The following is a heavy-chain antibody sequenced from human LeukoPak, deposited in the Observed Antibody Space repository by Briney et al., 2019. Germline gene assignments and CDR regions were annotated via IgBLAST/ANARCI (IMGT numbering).Heavy chain of an antibody. J-gene: IGHJ4*02. V-gene: IGHV1-46*01. CDR3: ARDAVTAMVWSGFDY. CDR1: GYTFTSYY. D-gene: IGHD2-21*02. Sequence: GASVKVSCKASGYTFTSYYMHWVRQAPGQGLEWMGIINPSGGSTSYAQKFQGRVTMTRDTSTSTVYMELSSLRSEDTAVYYCARDAVTAMVWSGFDYWGQGTLVTVSP. CDR2: INPSGGST.